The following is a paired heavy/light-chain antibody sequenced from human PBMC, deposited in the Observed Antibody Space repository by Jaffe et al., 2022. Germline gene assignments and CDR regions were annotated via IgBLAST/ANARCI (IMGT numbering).Light chain of an antibody. CDR3: QQSYSSPRT. Sequence: DIQMTQSPSSLSASVGDRVTITCRASQSISNSLNWYQHKPGKAPYLLIYTASSLQSGVPSRFSGSGSGTDFTLTISSLQPEDFATYYCQQSYSSPRTFGQGTKVEIK. CDR2: TAS. J-gene: IGKJ1*01. CDR1: QSISNS. V-gene: IGKV1-39*01.
Heavy chain of an antibody. CDR2: IIPIFGTA. J-gene: IGHJ3*02. V-gene: IGHV1-69*01. CDR1: GGIFTGYT. Sequence: QVQLVQSGAEVKKPGSSVKVSCKSSGGIFTGYTMNWVRQAPGQGLEWVGGIIPIFGTAKYAQKFQGRVSITSDESTSTAYMELSSLRSEDTAVYYCASTIFGLIPAGDAFDIWGQGTMVTVSS. CDR3: ASTIFGLIPAGDAFDI. D-gene: IGHD3-3*01.